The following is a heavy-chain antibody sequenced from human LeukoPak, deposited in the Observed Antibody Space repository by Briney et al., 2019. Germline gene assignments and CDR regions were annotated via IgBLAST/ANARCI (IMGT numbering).Heavy chain of an antibody. J-gene: IGHJ3*02. V-gene: IGHV4-30-4*01. CDR1: GGSISSGDYY. CDR3: ARLGWLVEGGAFDI. D-gene: IGHD6-19*01. CDR2: IFYSGST. Sequence: SETLSLTCTVSGGSISSGDYYWSWIRQPPGKGLEWIGYIFYSGSTHYNPSLKSRVTMSVDTSKNQFSLKLTSVTAADTAVYYCARLGWLVEGGAFDIWGQGTMVTVSS.